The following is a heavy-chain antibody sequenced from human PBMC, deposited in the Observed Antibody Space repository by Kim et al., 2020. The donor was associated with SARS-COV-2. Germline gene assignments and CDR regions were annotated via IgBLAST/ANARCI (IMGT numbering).Heavy chain of an antibody. CDR3: ARPPGINSYCGMDV. D-gene: IGHD1-20*01. Sequence: YAESVQGRFTIYRDNPDNTLHLQMNSLRAEDTAVYYCARPPGINSYCGMDVWGQGATVTVSS. J-gene: IGHJ6*02. V-gene: IGHV3-30*03.